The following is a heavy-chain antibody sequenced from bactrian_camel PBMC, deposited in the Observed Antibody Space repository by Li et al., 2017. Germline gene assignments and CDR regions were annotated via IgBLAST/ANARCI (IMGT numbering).Heavy chain of an antibody. CDR2: IESDGST. CDR1: ESTTSGNC. V-gene: IGHV3S9*01. J-gene: IGHJ4*01. D-gene: IGHD1*01. CDR3: ARGPRPLNSCYLESPPYNY. Sequence: VQLVESGGDSVQAGGSLRLSCAASESTTSGNCWAWFRQEPGKEAEGVASIESDGSTNYADSVKGRFTISRDNAKNTMSLQIDSLKPEDSAMYYCARGPRPLNSCYLESPPYNYWGQGTQVTVS.